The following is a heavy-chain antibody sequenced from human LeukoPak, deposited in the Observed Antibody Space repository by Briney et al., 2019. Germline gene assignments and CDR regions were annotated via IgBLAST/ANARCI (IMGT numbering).Heavy chain of an antibody. CDR1: GYTFTTYG. CDR2: ISTYSGNT. J-gene: IGHJ4*02. D-gene: IGHD4/OR15-4a*01. V-gene: IGHV1-18*01. Sequence: ASVKVSCKASGYTFTTYGITWVRQAPGQGLEWMGWISTYSGNTNYALKFQGRLTMTTDTSTSTVNMELRSLRSDDTAVYYCARDMVQYTQGEGGYWGQGTLVTVSS. CDR3: ARDMVQYTQGEGGY.